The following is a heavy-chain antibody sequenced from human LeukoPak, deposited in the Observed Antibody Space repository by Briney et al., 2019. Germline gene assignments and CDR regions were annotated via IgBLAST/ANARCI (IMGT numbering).Heavy chain of an antibody. CDR1: GGSISSGGYY. CDR2: IYYSGST. V-gene: IGHV4-31*03. Sequence: SETLSLTCTVSGGSISSGGYYWSWIRQHPGKGLEWIGYIYYSGSTYYNPSLKSRVTISVDTSKNQFSLKLSSVTAADTAVYYCARVMNEYYDILTGYLDYWGQGTLVTVSS. CDR3: ARVMNEYYDILTGYLDY. J-gene: IGHJ4*02. D-gene: IGHD3-9*01.